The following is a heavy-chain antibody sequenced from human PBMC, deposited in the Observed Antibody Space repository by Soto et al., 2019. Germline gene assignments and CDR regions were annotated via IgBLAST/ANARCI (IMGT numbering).Heavy chain of an antibody. Sequence: KPGGSLRLSCAASGFTFRSFTMNWVRQAPGKGLEWVSTISSNSAYIYYTDALRGRFTISRDNAKNSLHLQMNSLRAEDTAVYYCTRDASRDSSARGWFDPWGPG. CDR3: TRDASRDSSARGWFDP. CDR1: GFTFRSFT. D-gene: IGHD6-13*01. J-gene: IGHJ5*02. V-gene: IGHV3-21*01. CDR2: ISSNSAYI.